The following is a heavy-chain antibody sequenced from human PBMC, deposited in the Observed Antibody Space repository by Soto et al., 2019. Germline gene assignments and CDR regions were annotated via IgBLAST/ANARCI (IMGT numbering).Heavy chain of an antibody. J-gene: IGHJ3*02. Sequence: PGGSLRLSCAASGFTFSDYYMSWIRQAPGKGLEWVSYISSSSSTIYYADSVKGRFTISRDNAKNSLYLQMNSLRDEDTAVYYCARGSSGYPDAAFDIWGQGTMVTVSS. D-gene: IGHD3-22*01. CDR3: ARGSSGYPDAAFDI. CDR2: ISSSSSTI. V-gene: IGHV3-11*04. CDR1: GFTFSDYY.